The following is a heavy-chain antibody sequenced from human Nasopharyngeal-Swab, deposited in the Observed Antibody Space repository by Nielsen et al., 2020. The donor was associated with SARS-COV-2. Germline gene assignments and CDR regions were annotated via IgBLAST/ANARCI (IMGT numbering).Heavy chain of an antibody. V-gene: IGHV4-61*02. J-gene: IGHJ6*02. Sequence: SETLSLTCTVSGGSISSGSYYWSWIRQPAGKGLEWIGRIYTSGSTNYNPSLKSRVTISADTSKNQFSLKLSSVTAADTAAYYCARDEKRLTDYYYYYGMDVWGQGTTVTVSS. CDR1: GGSISSGSYY. CDR2: IYTSGST. CDR3: ARDEKRLTDYYYYYGMDV. D-gene: IGHD6-25*01.